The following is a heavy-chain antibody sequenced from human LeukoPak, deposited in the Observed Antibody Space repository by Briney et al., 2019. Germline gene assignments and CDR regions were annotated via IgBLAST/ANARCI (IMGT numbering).Heavy chain of an antibody. CDR3: HIQGY. CDR1: GVTFSGYS. Sequence: GGSLRLSCAASGVTFSGYSMNWVRQAPGKGLEWVSAITATSLHIYYADSVKGRFTISRDNSKNTLYLQMNSLRADDTALYYCHIQGYWGQGSLVTVSS. CDR2: ITATSLHI. J-gene: IGHJ4*02. D-gene: IGHD2-21*01. V-gene: IGHV3-21*04.